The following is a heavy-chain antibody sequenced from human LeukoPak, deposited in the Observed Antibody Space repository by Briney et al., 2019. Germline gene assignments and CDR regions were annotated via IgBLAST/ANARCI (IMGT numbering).Heavy chain of an antibody. Sequence: PGGSLRLSCAASGFTFRSSAMSWVRRAPGKGLEWVANIKEDGNEKYYVDSVKGRFTISRDNAKNSLYLQMNSLRAEDTAVYYCAGYGKSKLDYWGQGTLVTVSS. V-gene: IGHV3-7*05. D-gene: IGHD5-18*01. CDR2: IKEDGNEK. CDR1: GFTFRSSA. CDR3: AGYGKSKLDY. J-gene: IGHJ4*02.